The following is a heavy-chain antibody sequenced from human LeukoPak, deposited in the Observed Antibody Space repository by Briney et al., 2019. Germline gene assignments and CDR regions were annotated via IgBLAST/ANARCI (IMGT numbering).Heavy chain of an antibody. J-gene: IGHJ5*02. V-gene: IGHV1-8*01. CDR1: GYTFTSYD. CDR2: MNPNSGNT. CDR3: ATQAYGDYVRFDP. Sequence: ASVKVSCKASGYTFTSYDINWVRQATGQGLEWMGWMNPNSGNTGYAQKFQGRVTMTRNTSISTAYMELSSLRSEDTAVYYCATQAYGDYVRFDPWGQGTLVTVSS. D-gene: IGHD4-17*01.